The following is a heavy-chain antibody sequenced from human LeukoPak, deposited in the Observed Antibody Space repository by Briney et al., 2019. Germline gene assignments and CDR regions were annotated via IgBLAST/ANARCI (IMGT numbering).Heavy chain of an antibody. CDR2: IGTSGSTV. CDR3: ARDRIPGAFSYGYGFSDMGV. CDR1: GFTFSDYY. D-gene: IGHD5-18*01. Sequence: KPGGSLRLSCEASGFTFSDYYMTWVRQAPGKGLEWVSYIGTSGSTVDYADSVKGRFTISRDNAQNSMYLQMNSLRAEDTAAYYCARDRIPGAFSYGYGFSDMGVWGKGTTVTVSS. V-gene: IGHV3-11*04. J-gene: IGHJ6*03.